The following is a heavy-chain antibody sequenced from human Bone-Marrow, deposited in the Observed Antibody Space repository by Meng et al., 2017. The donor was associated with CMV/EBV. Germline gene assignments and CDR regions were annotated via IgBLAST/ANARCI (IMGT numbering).Heavy chain of an antibody. CDR3: ARGRRRIVGATD. D-gene: IGHD1-26*01. CDR2: INHSGST. V-gene: IGHV4-34*01. Sequence: GSLRLSCAVYGGSFSGYYWSWIRQPPGKGLEWIGEINHSGSTNYNPSLKSRVTISVDTSKNQFSLKLSSVTAADTAVYYCARGRRRIVGATDWGQGTLVTVYS. CDR1: GGSFSGYY. J-gene: IGHJ4*02.